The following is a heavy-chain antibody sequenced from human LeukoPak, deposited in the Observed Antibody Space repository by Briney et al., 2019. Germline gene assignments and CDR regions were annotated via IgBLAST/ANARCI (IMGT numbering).Heavy chain of an antibody. V-gene: IGHV1-24*01. CDR1: GYTLTELS. CDR3: ATVGYSYGKPFFDY. CDR2: FDPEDGET. J-gene: IGHJ4*02. D-gene: IGHD5-18*01. Sequence: ASVKVSCKVSGYTLTELSMHWVRQAPGKGLEWMGGFDPEDGETIYAQKFQGRVTMTEDTSTNTAYMELSSLRSEDTAVYSCATVGYSYGKPFFDYWGQGTLVTVSS.